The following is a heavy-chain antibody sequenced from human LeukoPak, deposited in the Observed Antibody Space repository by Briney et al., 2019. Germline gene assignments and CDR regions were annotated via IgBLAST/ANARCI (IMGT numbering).Heavy chain of an antibody. CDR1: GFSFLSYW. CDR3: AGCAGNSCYFDY. D-gene: IGHD1-1*01. Sequence: GGSLRRSCAASGFSFLSYWMSWVRQARGKGLEWVANIKQDGSAKNYVDSVKGRFTISRDNAKNSLYLQLNSLRAEDTAVYYCAGCAGNSCYFDYWGQGTLVIVSS. V-gene: IGHV3-7*01. J-gene: IGHJ4*02. CDR2: IKQDGSAK.